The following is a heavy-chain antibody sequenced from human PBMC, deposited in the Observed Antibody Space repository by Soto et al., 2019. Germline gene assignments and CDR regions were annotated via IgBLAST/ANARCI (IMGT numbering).Heavy chain of an antibody. CDR2: ISYDGSNK. V-gene: IGHV3-30*18. J-gene: IGHJ3*02. CDR3: AKESIAAAGTDAFDI. Sequence: GGSLRLSCAASGFTFSSYGMHWVRQAPGKGLEWVAVISYDGSNKDYADSVKGRFTISRDNSKNTLYLQMNSLRAEDKAVYYCAKESIAAAGTDAFDIWGQGTMVTVSS. CDR1: GFTFSSYG. D-gene: IGHD6-13*01.